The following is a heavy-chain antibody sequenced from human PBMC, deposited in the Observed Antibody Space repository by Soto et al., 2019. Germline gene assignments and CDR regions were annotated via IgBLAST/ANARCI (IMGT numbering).Heavy chain of an antibody. Sequence: GSLRLSCAASGFTFSSYDMNWVRQAPGKGLEWVSYISSSSSTIYYADSVKGRFTISRDNSKNTLYLQMNSLRAEDTAVYYCARGKWAGAATPIDYWGQGTLVTVSS. V-gene: IGHV3-48*01. CDR1: GFTFSSYD. CDR2: ISSSSSTI. D-gene: IGHD2-15*01. CDR3: ARGKWAGAATPIDY. J-gene: IGHJ4*02.